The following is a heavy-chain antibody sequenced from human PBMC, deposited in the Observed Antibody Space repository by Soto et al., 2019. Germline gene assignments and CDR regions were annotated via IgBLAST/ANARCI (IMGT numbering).Heavy chain of an antibody. CDR2: TYYRSRWYS. CDR3: ARGPSPLAC. V-gene: IGHV6-1*01. Sequence: QVQLQQSGPGLLKPSQTLSLTCAVSGDSVSSNSAAWNWIRQSPSRGLEWLGRTYYRSRWYSDYAGSVKSRLTINADTSKTQFTLHLNSVTPQDTAEYYYARGPSPLACWGRGTVVTVSS. D-gene: IGHD6-6*01. CDR1: GDSVSSNSAA. J-gene: IGHJ4*02.